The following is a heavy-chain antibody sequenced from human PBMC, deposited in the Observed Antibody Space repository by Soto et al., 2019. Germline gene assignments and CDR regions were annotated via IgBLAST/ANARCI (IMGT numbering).Heavy chain of an antibody. V-gene: IGHV3-21*01. CDR1: GFTFSSYS. Sequence: EVQLVESGGGLVKPGGSLRLSCAASGFTFSSYSMNWVRQAPGKGLEWVSSISSSSSYIYYADSVKGRFTISRDNANNSLYLHMNSLKAEDTAVYYCARDQPYGAEFDYWGQGTLVTVSS. CDR3: ARDQPYGAEFDY. J-gene: IGHJ4*02. CDR2: ISSSSSYI. D-gene: IGHD4-17*01.